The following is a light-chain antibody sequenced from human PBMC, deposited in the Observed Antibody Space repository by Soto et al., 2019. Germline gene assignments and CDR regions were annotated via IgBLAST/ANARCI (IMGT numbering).Light chain of an antibody. V-gene: IGKV3-20*01. CDR2: GAS. J-gene: IGKJ1*01. CDR1: QSVSSSY. Sequence: EIVLTQSPGTLSLSPGERATLSCRASQSVSSSYLAWYQQKPGQAPRLLIFGASSRATGIPDRFSGSGSGTDFTLTISRLEPEDFAVYYCQQYSSSQGGTFGQGPKV. CDR3: QQYSSSQGGT.